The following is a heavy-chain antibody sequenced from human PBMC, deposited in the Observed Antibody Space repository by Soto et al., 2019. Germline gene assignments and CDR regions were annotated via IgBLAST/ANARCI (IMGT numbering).Heavy chain of an antibody. Sequence: QVQLVQSGAEVKKPGSSVKVSCKASGGTFSIYAISWVRQAPGQGLEWMGGIIPIFGTANYAQKFQGRVTITADESTRTDYMELSSLRSEDTAVYYCARDLRIAGSGRRGRDYWGQGTLVTVSS. D-gene: IGHD3-10*01. CDR3: ARDLRIAGSGRRGRDY. CDR1: GGTFSIYA. J-gene: IGHJ4*02. CDR2: IIPIFGTA. V-gene: IGHV1-69*01.